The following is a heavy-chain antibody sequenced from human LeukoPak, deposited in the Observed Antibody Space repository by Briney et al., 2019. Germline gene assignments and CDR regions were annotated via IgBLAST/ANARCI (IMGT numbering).Heavy chain of an antibody. V-gene: IGHV3-23*01. CDR3: ARSGSFSPTYYFDY. D-gene: IGHD1-26*01. Sequence: GGSLRLSCAASGFTFSSYWMHWVRQAPGKGLEWVSGISGSGGSTYYADSVEGRFTISRDNSKNTLYLQMNSLRAEDTAVYYCARSGSFSPTYYFDYWGQGTLVTVSS. CDR2: ISGSGGST. CDR1: GFTFSSYW. J-gene: IGHJ4*02.